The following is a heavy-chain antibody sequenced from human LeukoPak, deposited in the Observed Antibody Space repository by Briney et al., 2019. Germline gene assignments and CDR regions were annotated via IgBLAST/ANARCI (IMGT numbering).Heavy chain of an antibody. CDR2: ISSSSSDI. J-gene: IGHJ4*02. Sequence: PGGSLRLSCAASGFTFSSYGMHWVRQAPGKGLEWVSSISSSSSDIYYADSVKGRFTISRDNAKNSLYLQMNSLRAEDAAVYYCARESGYDIDFDYWGQGTLVTVSS. CDR1: GFTFSSYG. CDR3: ARESGYDIDFDY. V-gene: IGHV3-21*01. D-gene: IGHD5-12*01.